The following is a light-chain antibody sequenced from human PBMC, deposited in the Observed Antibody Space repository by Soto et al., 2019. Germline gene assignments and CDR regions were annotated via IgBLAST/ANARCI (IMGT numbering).Light chain of an antibody. Sequence: GDRVTITCRASQTISSWLAWYQQKPGKAPKLLIYKASTLESGVPSRFSGSGSGTDFTLTVTSLQPEDFATYYCQQYSYYATFGQGTKVDIK. CDR2: KAS. CDR3: QQYSYYAT. V-gene: IGKV1-5*03. J-gene: IGKJ1*01. CDR1: QTISSW.